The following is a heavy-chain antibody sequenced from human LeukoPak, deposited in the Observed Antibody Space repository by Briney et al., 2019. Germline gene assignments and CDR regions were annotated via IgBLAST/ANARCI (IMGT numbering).Heavy chain of an antibody. CDR3: VKDTLAYYFDY. V-gene: IGHV3-33*06. CDR2: IWYDGTTT. Sequence: GGSLRLSCAASGFTFSSFGMHWFRQAPGRGLEWVATIWYDGTTTYYADSVKGRFTISRDDSKNTVYLQMNSLRAEDTATYYCVKDTLAYYFDYWGQGTLVTVSS. CDR1: GFTFSSFG. J-gene: IGHJ4*02.